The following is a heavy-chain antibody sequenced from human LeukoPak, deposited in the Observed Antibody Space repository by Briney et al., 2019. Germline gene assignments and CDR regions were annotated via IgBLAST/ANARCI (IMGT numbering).Heavy chain of an antibody. V-gene: IGHV1-2*02. CDR2: INPNSGGT. CDR1: GYTFTGYY. J-gene: IGHJ6*03. CDR3: AREGRSWNYYYYYYMDV. Sequence: ASVKVSCKASGYTFTGYYMHWVRQAPGQGLEWMGWINPNSGGTNYAQKFQGRVTMTRDTSISTAYMELSRLRSDDTAVYYCAREGRSWNYYYYYYMDVWGKGTTVTVSS. D-gene: IGHD6-13*01.